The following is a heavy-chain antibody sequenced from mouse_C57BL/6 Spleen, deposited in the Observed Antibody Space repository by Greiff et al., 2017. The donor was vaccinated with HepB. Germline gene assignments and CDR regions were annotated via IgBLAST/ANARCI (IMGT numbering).Heavy chain of an antibody. J-gene: IGHJ2*01. CDR1: GFTFSSYT. D-gene: IGHD2-3*01. CDR2: ISGGGGNT. CDR3: ARQGSYDGYLDY. V-gene: IGHV5-9*01. Sequence: DVKLVESGGGLVKPGGSLKLSCAASGFTFSSYTMSWVRQTPEKRLEWVATISGGGGNTYYPDSVKGRFTISRDNAKNTLYRQMSSLRSEDTALYYCARQGSYDGYLDYWGQGTTLTVSS.